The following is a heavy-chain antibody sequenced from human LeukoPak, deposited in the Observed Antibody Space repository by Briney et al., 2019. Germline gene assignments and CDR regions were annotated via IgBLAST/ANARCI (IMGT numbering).Heavy chain of an antibody. CDR3: ARYTYSNYGVDV. CDR1: GFTFSSYE. D-gene: IGHD4-11*01. CDR2: ISCNGSTI. J-gene: IGHJ6*02. Sequence: GGSLRLSCAASGFTFSSYEMNWVRQAPGKGLEWVSDISCNGSTIYYADSVKGRFTISRDNAKNSLYLQMNSLRAEDTAVYYCARYTYSNYGVDVGGQGTTVTVSS. V-gene: IGHV3-48*03.